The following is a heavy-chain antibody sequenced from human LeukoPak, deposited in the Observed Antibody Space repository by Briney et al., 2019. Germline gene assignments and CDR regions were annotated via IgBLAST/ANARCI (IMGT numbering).Heavy chain of an antibody. Sequence: PGGSLRLSCAASGFTFSDYYMSWIRQAPGEGLEWVSYISSSGSTIYYADSVKGRFTISRDNAKNSLYLQMNSLRAEDTAVYYCASSSLSRWASLLFDPWGQGTLVTVSS. CDR2: ISSSGSTI. CDR1: GFTFSDYY. CDR3: ASSSLSRWASLLFDP. D-gene: IGHD6-19*01. V-gene: IGHV3-11*01. J-gene: IGHJ5*02.